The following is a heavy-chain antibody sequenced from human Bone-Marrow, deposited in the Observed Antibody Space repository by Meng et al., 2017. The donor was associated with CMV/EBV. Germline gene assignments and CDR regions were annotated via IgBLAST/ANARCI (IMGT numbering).Heavy chain of an antibody. D-gene: IGHD3-10*01. Sequence: TFSSYAISWVRQAPGQWLEWMGGIIPIFGPANYAQKFQGRVTITTDESTSTAYMELSSLRSEDTAVYYCARDLSLGDPVRGNWFDPWGQGTLVTVSS. CDR3: ARDLSLGDPVRGNWFDP. CDR1: TFSSYA. CDR2: IIPIFGPA. V-gene: IGHV1-69*05. J-gene: IGHJ5*02.